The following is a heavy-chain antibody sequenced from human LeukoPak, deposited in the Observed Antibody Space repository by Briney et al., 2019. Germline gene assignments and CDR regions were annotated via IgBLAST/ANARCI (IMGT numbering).Heavy chain of an antibody. CDR3: ARVAPLGGFDP. Sequence: SETLSLTCTVSGGSISSSSYYWGWIRQPPGKGLEWIGSIYYSGSTYYNPSLKSRVTISVDTSKNQFSLKLSSVTAADTAVYYCARVAPLGGFDPWGQGTLVTVSS. CDR1: GGSISSSSYY. D-gene: IGHD3-16*02. J-gene: IGHJ5*02. CDR2: IYYSGST. V-gene: IGHV4-39*07.